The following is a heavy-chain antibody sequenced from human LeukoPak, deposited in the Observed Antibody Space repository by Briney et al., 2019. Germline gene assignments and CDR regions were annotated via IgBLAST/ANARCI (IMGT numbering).Heavy chain of an antibody. CDR3: ARTPVGFNTVTPTDVRY. V-gene: IGHV1-18*01. Sequence: ASVKVSCKASGYTFTSYGISWVRQAPGQGLEWMGWISAYNGNTNYAQKLQGRVTMTTDTSTSTAYMELRSLRSDDTAVYYCARTPVGFNTVTPTDVRYWGQGTLVTVSS. D-gene: IGHD4-17*01. CDR2: ISAYNGNT. CDR1: GYTFTSYG. J-gene: IGHJ4*02.